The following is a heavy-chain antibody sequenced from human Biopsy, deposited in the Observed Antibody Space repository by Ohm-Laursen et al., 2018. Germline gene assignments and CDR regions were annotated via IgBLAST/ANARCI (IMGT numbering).Heavy chain of an antibody. CDR3: ARKYSGFDI. J-gene: IGHJ3*02. Sequence: GSLRLSCAASGFTVSDNHISWIRQAPGKGLQWVSLIYSDGNTYYADSVKGRFTISRDNSKNTLYMQMNSLRAEDMAVYYCARKYSGFDIWGQGTMVSVSS. CDR1: GFTVSDNH. D-gene: IGHD5-12*01. CDR2: IYSDGNT. V-gene: IGHV3-53*01.